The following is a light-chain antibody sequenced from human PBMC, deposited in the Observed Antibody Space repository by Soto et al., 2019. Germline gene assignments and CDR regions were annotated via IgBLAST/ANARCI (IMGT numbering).Light chain of an antibody. Sequence: EIVLTQSPGTLSLSPGERATLSYRASQSVSSNYLAWYQQKPGQTPRLLIYGASNRATGIPDRFSGSGSGTDFTLSISRLEPEDFAVYYCQQYVTSPLTFGGGTKVEIK. CDR2: GAS. CDR1: QSVSSNY. CDR3: QQYVTSPLT. J-gene: IGKJ4*01. V-gene: IGKV3-20*01.